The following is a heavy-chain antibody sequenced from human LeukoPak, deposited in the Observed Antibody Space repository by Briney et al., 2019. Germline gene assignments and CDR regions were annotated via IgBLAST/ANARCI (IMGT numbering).Heavy chain of an antibody. J-gene: IGHJ5*02. CDR3: ARGGSAGTLDWFDP. V-gene: IGHV1-2*02. D-gene: IGHD1-26*01. Sequence: ASVKLSCKASGYTFTGYYMHWVRQSPGQGLEWMGWINPNSGGTNYAQKFQGRITMTRDTSISTAYMELSRLRSDDTAVYYCARGGSAGTLDWFDPWGQGTLVTVSS. CDR1: GYTFTGYY. CDR2: INPNSGGT.